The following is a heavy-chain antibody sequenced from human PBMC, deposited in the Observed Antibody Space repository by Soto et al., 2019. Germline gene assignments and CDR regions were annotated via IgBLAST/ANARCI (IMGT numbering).Heavy chain of an antibody. CDR1: GFTFSLYS. V-gene: IGHV3-48*02. CDR3: ARAVTWGLDV. Sequence: EVQLVESGGGLVQPGGSLRLSCAASGFTFSLYSMSWVRQAPGKGLEWVSYISRSSTGIHYADSVKGRFTISRDDATNSIHRQMNSLRDGDTAVYYCARAVTWGLDVWGQGTTVSISS. D-gene: IGHD3-10*01. CDR2: ISRSSTGI. J-gene: IGHJ6*02.